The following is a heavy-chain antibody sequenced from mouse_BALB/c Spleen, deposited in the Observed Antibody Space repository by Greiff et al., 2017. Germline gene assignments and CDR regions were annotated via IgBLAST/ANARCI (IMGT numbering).Heavy chain of an antibody. D-gene: IGHD1-1*01. CDR1: GFTFSSFG. Sequence: EVKLVESGGGLVQPGGSRKLSCAASGFTFSSFGMHWVRQAPEKGLEWVAYISSGSSTIYYADTVKGRFTISRDNPKNTLFLQMTSLRSEDTAMYYCARWGYYGVYYAMDYWGQGTSVTVSS. CDR3: ARWGYYGVYYAMDY. CDR2: ISSGSSTI. V-gene: IGHV5-17*02. J-gene: IGHJ4*01.